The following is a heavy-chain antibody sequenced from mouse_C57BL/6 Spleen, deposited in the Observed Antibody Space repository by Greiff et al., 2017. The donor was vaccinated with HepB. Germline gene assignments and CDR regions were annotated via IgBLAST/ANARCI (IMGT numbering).Heavy chain of an antibody. CDR3: ARGGPDT. Sequence: VQLQQPGAELVRPGSSVKLSCKASGYTFTSYWMHWVKQRPIQGLEWIGNIDPSDSETHYNQKFKDKATLTVDNSSSTAYMQLSRLTSEDSAVYYCARGGPDTWGKGTTLTVSS. CDR1: GYTFTSYW. CDR2: IDPSDSET. J-gene: IGHJ2*01. V-gene: IGHV1-52*01.